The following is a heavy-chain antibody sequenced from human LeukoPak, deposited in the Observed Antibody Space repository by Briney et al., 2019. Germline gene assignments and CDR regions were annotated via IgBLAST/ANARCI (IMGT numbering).Heavy chain of an antibody. Sequence: GGSLRLSCAASEFSFSTTWMHWVRQPPGQGLVWVARITSDGTSTSYAESVKGRFTISRDNAKNTLYLQMNSLRAEDTAVYYCARDWYHAIDYWGQGTLVTVSS. CDR1: EFSFSTTW. V-gene: IGHV3-74*03. J-gene: IGHJ4*02. D-gene: IGHD2-2*01. CDR2: ITSDGTST. CDR3: ARDWYHAIDY.